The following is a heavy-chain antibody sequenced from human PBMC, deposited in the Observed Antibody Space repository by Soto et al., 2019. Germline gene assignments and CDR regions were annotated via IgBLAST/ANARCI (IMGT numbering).Heavy chain of an antibody. Sequence: GESLKISCKGSGYSFTSYWIGWVRQMPGKGLEWMGIIYPGDSDTRYSPSFQGQVTISADKSISTAYLQGSSLKASDTAMYYCARGIPGHYYYYYYMDVWGKGTTVTVSS. CDR2: IYPGDSDT. CDR1: GYSFTSYW. CDR3: ARGIPGHYYYYYYMDV. J-gene: IGHJ6*03. D-gene: IGHD5-18*01. V-gene: IGHV5-51*01.